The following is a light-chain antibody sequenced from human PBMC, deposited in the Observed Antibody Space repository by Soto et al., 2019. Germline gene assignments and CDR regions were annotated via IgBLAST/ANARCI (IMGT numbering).Light chain of an antibody. V-gene: IGKV3-20*01. CDR2: GVS. J-gene: IGKJ4*01. CDR3: QQFNNYPLT. Sequence: EIVLTQSPGTLSLSPGERATLYCRSSQTVNANFLAWYQQKPGQAPRLLIYGVSNRAPGIPDRFSGSGSGTDFTLTISSLQPEDFATYYCQQFNNYPLTFGGGTKVDIK. CDR1: QTVNANF.